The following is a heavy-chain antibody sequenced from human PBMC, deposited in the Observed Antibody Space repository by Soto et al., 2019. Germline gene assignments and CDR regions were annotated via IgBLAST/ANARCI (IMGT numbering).Heavy chain of an antibody. CDR2: ISAYNGHT. V-gene: IGHV1-18*01. J-gene: IGHJ5*02. Sequence: ASVKVSCKASGYTFTSYGISWVRQAPGQGLEWMGWISAYNGHTNYAQNLQGRVTMTTDTSTSTAYMELRSLRSDDTAVYYCARVPGAVPTHTYCTNGVCWDVGYNWFDPWGQGTLVTVSS. D-gene: IGHD2-8*01. CDR1: GYTFTSYG. CDR3: ARVPGAVPTHTYCTNGVCWDVGYNWFDP.